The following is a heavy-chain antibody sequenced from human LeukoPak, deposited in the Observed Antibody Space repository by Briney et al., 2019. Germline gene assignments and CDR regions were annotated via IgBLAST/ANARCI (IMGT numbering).Heavy chain of an antibody. Sequence: ASVKVSCKASGYTFTGYYMHWVRQAPGQGLEWMGWINPNSGGTNYAQKFQGRVIMTRDTSISAAYMELSRLGTDDTAVYYCARVRDYYDASATLDPWGQGTLVTVSS. CDR2: INPNSGGT. CDR1: GYTFTGYY. V-gene: IGHV1-2*02. CDR3: ARVRDYYDASATLDP. D-gene: IGHD3-22*01. J-gene: IGHJ5*02.